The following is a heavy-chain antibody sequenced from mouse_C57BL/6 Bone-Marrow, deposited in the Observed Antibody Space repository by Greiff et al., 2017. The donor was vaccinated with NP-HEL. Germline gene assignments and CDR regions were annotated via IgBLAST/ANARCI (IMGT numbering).Heavy chain of an antibody. CDR3: ARADYDYDGRFAY. Sequence: EVKLMESGGGLVQSGRSLRLSCATSGFTFSDFYMEWVRQAPGKGLEWIAASRNKANDYTTEYSASVKGRFIVSRDTSQSILYLQMNALRAEDTAIYYCARADYDYDGRFAYWGQGTLVTVSA. J-gene: IGHJ3*01. V-gene: IGHV7-1*01. CDR2: SRNKANDYTT. D-gene: IGHD2-4*01. CDR1: GFTFSDFY.